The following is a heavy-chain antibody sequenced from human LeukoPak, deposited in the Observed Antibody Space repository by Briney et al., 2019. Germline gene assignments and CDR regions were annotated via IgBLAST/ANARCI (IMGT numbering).Heavy chain of an antibody. D-gene: IGHD2-15*01. CDR1: GFTFASYA. CDR3: AKGLGCSGGSCPRVYYGMDV. Sequence: PGASLRLSCAASGFTFASYAMSWVRQAPGKGLEWVSAISGGGGTTYYADSVKGRFTISRDNSKNTLYLQMNSLRAEDTAVYYCAKGLGCSGGSCPRVYYGMDVWGQGTTVTASS. J-gene: IGHJ6*02. V-gene: IGHV3-23*01. CDR2: ISGGGGTT.